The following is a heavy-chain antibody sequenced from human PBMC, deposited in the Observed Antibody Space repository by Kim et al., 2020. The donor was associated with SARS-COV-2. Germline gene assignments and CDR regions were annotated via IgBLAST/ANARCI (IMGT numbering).Heavy chain of an antibody. CDR1: GGSISSSNW. J-gene: IGHJ4*02. V-gene: IGHV4-4*02. Sequence: SETLSLTCAVSGGSISSSNWWSWVRQPPGKGLEWIGEIYHSGSTNYNPSLKSRVTISVDKSKNQFSLKLSSVTAADTAVYYCAIRRCYYGSGSYCYFDYWGQGTLVTVSS. D-gene: IGHD3-10*01. CDR3: AIRRCYYGSGSYCYFDY. CDR2: IYHSGST.